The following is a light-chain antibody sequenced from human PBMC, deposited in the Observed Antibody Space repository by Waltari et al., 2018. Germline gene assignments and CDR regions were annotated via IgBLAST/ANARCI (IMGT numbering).Light chain of an antibody. CDR3: QAWDSSTEVV. J-gene: IGLJ2*01. CDR2: QDS. CDR1: KLGDKS. Sequence: SYELTQPPSVSVSPGQTASITCSGDKLGDKSACWYQQKPGQPPVLVIYQDSKRPSGIPERFSGSNSGNTATLTISGTQAMDEADYYCQAWDSSTEVVFGGGTKLTVL. V-gene: IGLV3-1*01.